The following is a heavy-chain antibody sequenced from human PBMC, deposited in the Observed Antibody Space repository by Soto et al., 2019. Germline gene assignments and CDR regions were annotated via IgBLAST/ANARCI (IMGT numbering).Heavy chain of an antibody. CDR3: AGEPLCGGVWYDHWLDT. D-gene: IGHD2-21*02. CDR1: GYTFTSYA. V-gene: IGHV1-3*04. Sequence: QVQLVQSGAEVKKPGASVRGSCRTSGYTFTSYAIHWVRQAPGQGLEWMAWSNIGNGNTKYSQKFQGRVTVRRDTSASAAYMELSSLRSEDTAVYYCAGEPLCGGVWYDHWLDTWGQGTLVTVSS. CDR2: SNIGNGNT. J-gene: IGHJ5*02.